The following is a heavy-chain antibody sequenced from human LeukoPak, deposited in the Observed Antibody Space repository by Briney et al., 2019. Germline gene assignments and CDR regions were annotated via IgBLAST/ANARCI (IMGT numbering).Heavy chain of an antibody. CDR3: ARVKWRCSSTSCPTFDY. Sequence: SQTLSLTCAVSGGSISSGGYSWSWIRQPQGKGLEWIEYIYHSGSTYYNPSLKSRITISVDRSKNQFSLKLSSVTAADTAVYYCARVKWRCSSTSCPTFDYWGQGTLVTVSS. V-gene: IGHV4-30-2*01. D-gene: IGHD2-2*01. CDR2: IYHSGST. CDR1: GGSISSGGYS. J-gene: IGHJ4*02.